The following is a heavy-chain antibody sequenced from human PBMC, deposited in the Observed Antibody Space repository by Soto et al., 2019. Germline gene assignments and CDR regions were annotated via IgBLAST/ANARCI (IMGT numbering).Heavy chain of an antibody. V-gene: IGHV4-34*01. D-gene: IGHD6-13*01. J-gene: IGHJ6*02. Sequence: PSETLSLTCAVYGGSFSGYYWSWIRQPPGKGMEWIGEINHSGSTNYNPSLKSRVTISVDTSKNQFSLKLSSVTAADTAVYYCARGPGWGLAAGGTDYYYGMYAWGQGTTVTVSS. CDR1: GGSFSGYY. CDR2: INHSGST. CDR3: ARGPGWGLAAGGTDYYYGMYA.